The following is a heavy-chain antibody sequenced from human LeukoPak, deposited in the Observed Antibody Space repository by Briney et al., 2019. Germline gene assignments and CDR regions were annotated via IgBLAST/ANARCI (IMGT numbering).Heavy chain of an antibody. CDR2: IIPIFGTA. V-gene: IGHV1-69*13. Sequence: SVKVSCKTSGGTFINYAFNWVRQAPGQGLEWMGGIIPIFGTANYAQKFQGRVTITADESTSTAYMELSSLRSEDAAVYYCAIRGGGPYCSSTSCYDSYYYYYYMDVWGKGTTVTVSS. D-gene: IGHD2-2*01. CDR3: AIRGGGPYCSSTSCYDSYYYYYYMDV. J-gene: IGHJ6*03. CDR1: GGTFINYA.